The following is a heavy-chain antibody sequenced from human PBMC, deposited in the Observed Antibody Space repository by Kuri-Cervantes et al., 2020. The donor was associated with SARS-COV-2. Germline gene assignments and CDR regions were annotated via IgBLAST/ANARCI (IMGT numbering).Heavy chain of an antibody. D-gene: IGHD6-13*01. CDR2: IYWNDDK. CDR3: ARMIGRAAPPPYYYYGMDV. CDR1: GFSLSTSGVG. J-gene: IGHJ6*02. V-gene: IGHV2-5*01. Sequence: SGPTLVKPTQTLTLTCTFSGFSLSTSGVGVGWIRQPPGKALEWLALIYWNDDKRYSPSLKSRLTITKDTSKNQVVLTMTNMDPVDTATYYCARMIGRAAPPPYYYYGMDVWGQGTTVTVSS.